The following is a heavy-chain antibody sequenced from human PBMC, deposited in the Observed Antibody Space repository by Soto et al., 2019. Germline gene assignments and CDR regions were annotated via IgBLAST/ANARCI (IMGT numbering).Heavy chain of an antibody. D-gene: IGHD6-19*01. Sequence: QLQLQESGPGLVKPSETLSLTCTVSGGSISSTSYYWGWIRQPPGKGLEWIGSIFYTGSPLYNPSLKSRGTIPVDTSKNQFSPRVSSVTAADTAVYYWARPARQGEVAGDYWGQGTLVTVSS. CDR2: IFYTGSP. J-gene: IGHJ4*02. CDR1: GGSISSTSYY. CDR3: ARPARQGEVAGDY. V-gene: IGHV4-39*01.